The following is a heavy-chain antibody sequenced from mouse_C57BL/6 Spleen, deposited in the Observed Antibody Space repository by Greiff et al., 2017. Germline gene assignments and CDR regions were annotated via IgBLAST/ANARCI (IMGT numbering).Heavy chain of an antibody. V-gene: IGHV10-3*01. CDR3: VRGGGNFYFDY. D-gene: IGHD2-1*01. Sequence: EVNLVESGGGLVQPKGSLKLSCAASGFTFNTYAMHWVRQAPGKGLEWVARLRSKSSNYATYYADSVKDRFTISRDDSQSMLYLQMNNLKTEDTAMYYCVRGGGNFYFDYWGQGTTLTVSS. CDR1: GFTFNTYA. J-gene: IGHJ2*01. CDR2: LRSKSSNYAT.